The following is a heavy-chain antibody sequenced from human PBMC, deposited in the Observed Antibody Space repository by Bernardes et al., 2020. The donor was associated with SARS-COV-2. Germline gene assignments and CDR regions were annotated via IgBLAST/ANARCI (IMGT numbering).Heavy chain of an antibody. D-gene: IGHD1-26*01. J-gene: IGHJ4*02. Sequence: GGSLRLSCAASGFTFSSYWMHWVRQAPGKGLVWVSRIYNHGSTITYADSVKGRFTISRDNAKNTLYLQMNSLRADDTAVYYCVSDLVGARDSWGPGGLITVSS. CDR1: GFTFSSYW. CDR2: IYNHGSTI. CDR3: VSDLVGARDS. V-gene: IGHV3-74*01.